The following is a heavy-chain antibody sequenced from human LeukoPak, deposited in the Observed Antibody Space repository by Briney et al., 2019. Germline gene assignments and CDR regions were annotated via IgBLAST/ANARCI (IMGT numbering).Heavy chain of an antibody. V-gene: IGHV4-61*01. Sequence: PSETLTLTCTVSVGSVSSGSYYWSWIRQPPGKGLEWIGYIYYSGSTNYNPSLKSRVTISVDTSKNQFSLKLSSVTAADTAVYYCARAPDSPLSWFDPWGQGTLVTVSS. J-gene: IGHJ5*02. CDR3: ARAPDSPLSWFDP. D-gene: IGHD3-22*01. CDR2: IYYSGST. CDR1: VGSVSSGSYY.